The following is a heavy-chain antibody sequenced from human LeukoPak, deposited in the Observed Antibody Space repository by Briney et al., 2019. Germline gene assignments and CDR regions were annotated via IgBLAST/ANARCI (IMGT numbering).Heavy chain of an antibody. J-gene: IGHJ4*02. D-gene: IGHD5-18*01. CDR2: ISYDGGYK. Sequence: GGSLRLSCSASGFTFSSYAMHWVRQAPGKGLEWVAVISYDGGYKYYADSVKGRFTISRDNSKNTLYLQMNSLRAEDTAVYYCARGYRAMAEFDYWGQGTLVTVSS. V-gene: IGHV3-30*14. CDR3: ARGYRAMAEFDY. CDR1: GFTFSSYA.